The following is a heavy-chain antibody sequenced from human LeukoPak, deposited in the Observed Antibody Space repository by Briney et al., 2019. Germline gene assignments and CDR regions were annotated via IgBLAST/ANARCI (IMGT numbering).Heavy chain of an antibody. D-gene: IGHD2-15*01. CDR3: ARPYCSGGSCTYYFDY. V-gene: IGHV3-23*01. Sequence: PGGSLRLSCAASGFTFSSYAMSWVRQAPGEGLEWVSAISGSGGSTYYADSVKGRFTISRDNAKNSLYLQMNSLRAEDTAVYYCARPYCSGGSCTYYFDYWGQGTLVTVSS. CDR2: ISGSGGST. J-gene: IGHJ4*02. CDR1: GFTFSSYA.